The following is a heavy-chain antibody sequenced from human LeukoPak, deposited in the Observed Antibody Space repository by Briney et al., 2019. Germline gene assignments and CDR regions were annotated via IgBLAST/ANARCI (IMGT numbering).Heavy chain of an antibody. CDR3: ARVGFQGPNSGYDPTLFDY. V-gene: IGHV1-2*02. J-gene: IGHJ4*02. D-gene: IGHD5-12*01. CDR1: GYTFTGYY. CDR2: INPNSGGT. Sequence: GASVKVSCEASGYTFTGYYMHWVRQAPGQGLEWMGWINPNSGGTNYAQRFQGRVTMTRDTSISTAYMELSRLRSDDTAVYYCARVGFQGPNSGYDPTLFDYWGQGTLVTVSS.